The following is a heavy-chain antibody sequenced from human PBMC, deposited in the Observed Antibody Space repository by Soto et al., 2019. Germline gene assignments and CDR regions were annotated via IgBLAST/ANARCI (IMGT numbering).Heavy chain of an antibody. D-gene: IGHD3-22*01. CDR1: GGSFSGYY. Sequence: NPSETLSLTCAVYGGSFSGYYWSWIRQPPGKGLEWIGEINHSGSTNYNPSLKSRVTISVDTSKNQFSLKLSSVTAADTAVYYCARGRYHIVVITSYYFDYWGQGTLVTVSS. CDR2: INHSGST. V-gene: IGHV4-34*01. J-gene: IGHJ4*02. CDR3: ARGRYHIVVITSYYFDY.